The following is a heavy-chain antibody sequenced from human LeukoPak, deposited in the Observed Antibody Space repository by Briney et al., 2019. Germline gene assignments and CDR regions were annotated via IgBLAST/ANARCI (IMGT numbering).Heavy chain of an antibody. J-gene: IGHJ5*02. V-gene: IGHV4-4*07. CDR2: IYTSGST. CDR1: GGSISSYY. D-gene: IGHD5-12*01. Sequence: SSETLSLTCTVSGGSISSYYWSWIRQPAGKGLEWIGRIYTSGSTNYNPSLKSRVTMSVDTSKNQFSLKLSSVTTADTAVYYCARVQGGVATIYLPGHDSNWFDPWGQGTLVTVSS. CDR3: ARVQGGVATIYLPGHDSNWFDP.